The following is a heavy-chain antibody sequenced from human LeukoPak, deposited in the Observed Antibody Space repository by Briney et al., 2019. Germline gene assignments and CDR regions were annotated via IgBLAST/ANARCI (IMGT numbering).Heavy chain of an antibody. Sequence: GGSLRLSCAASGFTCSSYGMHWVRQAPGKGLEWVAVISYDGSNKYYADSVKGRFTISRDNSKNTLYLQMNSLRAEDTAMYYCAKDHPPPYCSGGSCYSYGMDVWGQGTTVTVSS. J-gene: IGHJ6*02. CDR3: AKDHPPPYCSGGSCYSYGMDV. V-gene: IGHV3-30*18. D-gene: IGHD2-15*01. CDR2: ISYDGSNK. CDR1: GFTCSSYG.